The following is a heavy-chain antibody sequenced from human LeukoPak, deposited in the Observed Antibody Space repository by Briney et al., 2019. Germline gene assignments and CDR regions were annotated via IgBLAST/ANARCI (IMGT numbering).Heavy chain of an antibody. CDR3: ARGAYSSSWYEVYFDY. CDR1: RFTFSTYW. J-gene: IGHJ4*02. CDR2: ISSSGSTI. D-gene: IGHD6-13*01. Sequence: PGGSLRLSCAASRFTFSTYWMHWVRQAPGKGLEWVSYISSSGSTIYYADSVKGRFTISRDNAKNSLYLQMNSLRAEDTAVYYCARGAYSSSWYEVYFDYWGQATLVTVSS. V-gene: IGHV3-48*04.